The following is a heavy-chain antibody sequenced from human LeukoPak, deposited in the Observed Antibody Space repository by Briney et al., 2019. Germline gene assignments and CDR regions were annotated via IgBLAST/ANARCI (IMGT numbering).Heavy chain of an antibody. CDR1: GFTFSSYS. CDR2: ISSSTSYI. CDR3: ARAGGSTVSHSDY. J-gene: IGHJ4*02. V-gene: IGHV3-21*01. Sequence: PGGSLRLSCAATGFTFSSYSMNWIRQAPGKGLEWVSSISSSTSYIYYADSVKGRFTISKDNAKNSLYLQMNSLRAEDTAVYYCARAGGSTVSHSDYWGQGTLVTVSS. D-gene: IGHD4-17*01.